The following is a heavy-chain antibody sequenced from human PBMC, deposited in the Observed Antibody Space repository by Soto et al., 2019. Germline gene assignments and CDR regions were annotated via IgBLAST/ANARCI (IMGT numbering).Heavy chain of an antibody. D-gene: IGHD3-3*01. CDR2: IKQDGSEK. J-gene: IGHJ5*02. CDR3: ARHSSGYYFVWFDP. V-gene: IGHV3-7*03. Sequence: VGSLRLSCAASGFTFSSYWMSWVRQAPGKGLEWVANIKQDGSEKYYVDSVKGRFTISRDNAKNSLYLQMNSLRAEDTAVYYCARHSSGYYFVWFDPWGQGTLVTVSS. CDR1: GFTFSSYW.